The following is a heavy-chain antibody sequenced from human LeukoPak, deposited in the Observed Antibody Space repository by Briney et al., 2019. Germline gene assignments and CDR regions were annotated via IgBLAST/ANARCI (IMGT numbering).Heavy chain of an antibody. CDR3: ARGPMVTTDYYYYYMDV. J-gene: IGHJ6*03. D-gene: IGHD4-17*01. CDR2: INPKSGGT. Sequence: ASVKVSCRASGYTFTGYYMHWVRQAPGQGLEWMGWINPKSGGTNYAQKFQGRVTMTRDTSISTAYMELSRLRSDDTAVYYCARGPMVTTDYYYYYMDVWGKGTSVTVSS. CDR1: GYTFTGYY. V-gene: IGHV1-2*02.